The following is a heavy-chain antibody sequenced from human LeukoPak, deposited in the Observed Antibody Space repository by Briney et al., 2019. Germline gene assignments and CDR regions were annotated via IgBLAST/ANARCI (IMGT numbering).Heavy chain of an antibody. V-gene: IGHV3-9*01. Sequence: GGSLRLSCAASGFTFDDYAMHWVRQAPGKGLEWVSGISWNSGSIGYADSVKGRFTISRDNSKNTVFLEMNSLRAEDTAVYYCARGSATYYYDSSVLTWGQGTLVTVSS. CDR1: GFTFDDYA. J-gene: IGHJ4*02. D-gene: IGHD3-22*01. CDR2: ISWNSGSI. CDR3: ARGSATYYYDSSVLT.